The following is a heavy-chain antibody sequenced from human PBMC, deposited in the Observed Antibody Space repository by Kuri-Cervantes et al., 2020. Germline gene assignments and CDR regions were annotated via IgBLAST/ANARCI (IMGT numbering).Heavy chain of an antibody. V-gene: IGHV3-11*06. CDR3: ARDEEIGAAAGIIGGGYYYYGMDV. D-gene: IGHD6-13*01. CDR2: ISSSSSYI. Sequence: GESLKISCAASGFTFSDYYMSWIRQAPGKGLEWVSYISSSSSYIYYADSVKGRFTISRDNAKNSLYLQMNSLRAEDTAVYYCARDEEIGAAAGIIGGGYYYYGMDVWGQGTTVTVSS. CDR1: GFTFSDYY. J-gene: IGHJ6*02.